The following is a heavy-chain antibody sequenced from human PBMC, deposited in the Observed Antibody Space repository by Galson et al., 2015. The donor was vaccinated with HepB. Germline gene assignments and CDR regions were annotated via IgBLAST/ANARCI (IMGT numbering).Heavy chain of an antibody. CDR2: IRSKAYGGTT. D-gene: IGHD3-22*01. Sequence: SLRLSCAASGFTFGDYAMSWVRQAPGKGLEWVGFIRSKAYGGTTEYAASVKGRFTISRDDSKSIAYLRMNSLKTEDTAVYYCTRVGPITMIVTDAFDIWGQGTMVTVSS. CDR1: GFTFGDYA. J-gene: IGHJ3*02. CDR3: TRVGPITMIVTDAFDI. V-gene: IGHV3-49*04.